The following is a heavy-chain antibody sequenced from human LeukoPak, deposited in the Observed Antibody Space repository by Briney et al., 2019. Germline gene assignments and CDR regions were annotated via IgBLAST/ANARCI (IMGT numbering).Heavy chain of an antibody. CDR1: GFTFGSYG. CDR2: ISSSGNTI. Sequence: PGGPLRLSCAASGFTFGSYGMHWVRQAPGKGLEWVANISSSGNTINYADSVKGRFTISRDNAKNSLYLQMNSLRVEDTAVYYCAREHSYLADYWGQGTLVTVSS. D-gene: IGHD3-10*01. CDR3: AREHSYLADY. V-gene: IGHV3-48*04. J-gene: IGHJ4*02.